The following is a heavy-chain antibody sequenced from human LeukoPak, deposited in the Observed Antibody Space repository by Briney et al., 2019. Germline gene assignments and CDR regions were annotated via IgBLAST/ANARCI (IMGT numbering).Heavy chain of an antibody. CDR3: ARLTSWRGDPNWFDP. J-gene: IGHJ5*02. CDR1: GGSISSGGYY. V-gene: IGHV4-31*03. D-gene: IGHD2-15*01. CDR2: IYYSGST. Sequence: SETLSLTCTVSGGSISSGGYYWSWIRQHPGKGLEWIGYIYYSGSTYYNPSLKSRVTISVDTSKNQFSLKLSSVTAADTAVYYCARLTSWRGDPNWFDPWGQGTLVTVSP.